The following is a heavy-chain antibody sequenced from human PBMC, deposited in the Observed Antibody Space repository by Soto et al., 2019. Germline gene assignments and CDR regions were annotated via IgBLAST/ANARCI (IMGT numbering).Heavy chain of an antibody. CDR3: ARGRNSGRVYKLYYFDY. CDR1: GYTFTSYY. Sequence: ASVKVSCKASGYTFTSYYINWVRQATGQGLEWMGWMNPNSGNTGYAQKFQGRVTMTRNTSISTAYMELSSLRSEDTAVYYCARGRNSGRVYKLYYFDYWGQGTLVTVSS. V-gene: IGHV1-8*01. J-gene: IGHJ4*02. CDR2: MNPNSGNT. D-gene: IGHD5-12*01.